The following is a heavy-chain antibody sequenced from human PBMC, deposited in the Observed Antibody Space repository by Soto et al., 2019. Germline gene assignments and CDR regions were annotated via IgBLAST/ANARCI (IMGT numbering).Heavy chain of an antibody. CDR3: ARVLTWRGYFDY. V-gene: IGHV3-53*01. J-gene: IGHJ4*02. Sequence: EVQLVESGGGLIQPGGSLRLSCAASGFTVSSNYMSWVRQAPGKGLEWVSVIYSGGSTYYTDSVKGRFTITRDNSKNTSSLQMNSLRAEDTALYYCARVLTWRGYFDYWGQGTLVTVSS. CDR2: IYSGGST. CDR1: GFTVSSNY. D-gene: IGHD7-27*01.